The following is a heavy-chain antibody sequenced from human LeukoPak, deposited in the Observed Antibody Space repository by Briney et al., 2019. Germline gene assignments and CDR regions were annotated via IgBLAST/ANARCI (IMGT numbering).Heavy chain of an antibody. J-gene: IGHJ6*02. V-gene: IGHV3-23*01. CDR3: ARNVRYYYGSGSSTTAYYYGMDV. Sequence: GGSLRLSCAASGFTFSDYAMSWVRQAPGKGLEWVSAISNNGVNTYYADSVKGRFTISRDNSKNTLYLQMTSLRHEDTAVYYCARNVRYYYGSGSSTTAYYYGMDVWGQGTTVTVSS. CDR1: GFTFSDYA. CDR2: ISNNGVNT. D-gene: IGHD3-10*01.